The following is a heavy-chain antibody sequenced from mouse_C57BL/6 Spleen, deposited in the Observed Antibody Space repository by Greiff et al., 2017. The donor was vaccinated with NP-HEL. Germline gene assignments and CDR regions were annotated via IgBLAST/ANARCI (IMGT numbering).Heavy chain of an antibody. J-gene: IGHJ3*01. CDR2: IYPGSGNT. D-gene: IGHD2-3*01. CDR3: ARSDGYPFAY. Sequence: QVQLQQSGPELVKPGASVKISCKASGYSFTSYYIHWVKQRPGQGLEWIGWIYPGSGNTKYNEKFKGKATLTADTSSSTAYMQLSSLTSEDSAVYYCARSDGYPFAYWGQGTLVTVSA. V-gene: IGHV1-66*01. CDR1: GYSFTSYY.